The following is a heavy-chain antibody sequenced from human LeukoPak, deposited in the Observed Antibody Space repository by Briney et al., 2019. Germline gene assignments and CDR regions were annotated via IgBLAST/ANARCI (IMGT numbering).Heavy chain of an antibody. CDR3: ARAAFQFDY. D-gene: IGHD6-13*01. CDR1: GGSFSGYY. J-gene: IGHJ4*02. V-gene: IGHV4-34*01. CDR2: INHSGST. Sequence: SETLSLTCPVYGGSFSGYYWSWIRQPPGKGLEWIGEINHSGSTNYNPSLKSRVTISVDASKNQFSLKLSSVTAADTAVYYCARAAFQFDYWGQGTLVTVSS.